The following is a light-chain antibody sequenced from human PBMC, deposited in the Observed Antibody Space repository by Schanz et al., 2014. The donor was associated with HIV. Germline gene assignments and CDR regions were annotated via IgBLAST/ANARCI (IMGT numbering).Light chain of an antibody. CDR3: QYFGNSGGT. CDR1: QIVSSN. J-gene: IGKJ4*01. CDR2: GAS. V-gene: IGKV3-15*01. Sequence: EIVMTQSPATLSVSPGERATLSCRASQIVSSNLAWYQQKPGQAPRLLIYGASTRATGIPARFSGSGSGTDFTLTISSLEPEDFAVYYCQYFGNSGGTFGGGTKVEIK.